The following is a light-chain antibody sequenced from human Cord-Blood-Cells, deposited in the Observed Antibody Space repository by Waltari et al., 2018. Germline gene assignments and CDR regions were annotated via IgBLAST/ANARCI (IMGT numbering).Light chain of an antibody. CDR3: CSYAGSSTLV. Sequence: QAALTQPASVSGSPGQSITISCTGTSSDVGSYNLVSWYQQHPGKAPKLMIYEGSKRPSGVSNRFSGSKSGNTASLTISELQAEHEADSYCCSYAGSSTLVFGGGTKLTVL. J-gene: IGLJ3*02. V-gene: IGLV2-23*01. CDR1: SSDVGSYNL. CDR2: EGS.